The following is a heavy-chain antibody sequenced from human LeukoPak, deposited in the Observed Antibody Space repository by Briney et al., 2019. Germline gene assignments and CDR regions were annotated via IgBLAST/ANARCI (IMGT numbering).Heavy chain of an antibody. V-gene: IGHV4-39*07. CDR3: ARIVVVPAATMGYWFDP. J-gene: IGHJ5*02. D-gene: IGHD2-2*01. Sequence: SETLSLTCTVSGGFISSSSYYWGWSRQPPGNGLEWIGSIYYSGSTYYNPSLKSRVTISVDTSKNQFSLKLSSVTAADTAVYYCARIVVVPAATMGYWFDPWGQGTLVTVSS. CDR1: GGFISSSSYY. CDR2: IYYSGST.